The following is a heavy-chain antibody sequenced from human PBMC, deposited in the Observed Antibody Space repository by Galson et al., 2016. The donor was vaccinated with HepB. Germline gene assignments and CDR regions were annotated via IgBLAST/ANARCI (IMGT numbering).Heavy chain of an antibody. V-gene: IGHV7-4-1*02. CDR2: INTNTGNP. Sequence: SVKVSCKASGYTFTSYAMNWVRQAPGQGLEWMGWINTNTGNPTYAQGFTGLFVFSLDTSVSTAYLQISSLKAEDTAVYYCARPIHLGGYYYYGMDVWGQGTTVTVSS. D-gene: IGHD2-15*01. J-gene: IGHJ6*02. CDR1: GYTFTSYA. CDR3: ARPIHLGGYYYYGMDV.